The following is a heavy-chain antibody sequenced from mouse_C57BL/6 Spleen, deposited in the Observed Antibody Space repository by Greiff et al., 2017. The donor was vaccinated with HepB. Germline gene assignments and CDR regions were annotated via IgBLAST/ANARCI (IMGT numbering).Heavy chain of an antibody. V-gene: IGHV1-50*01. CDR3: AIITTVVVRRGFAY. J-gene: IGHJ3*01. CDR2: IDPSDSYT. Sequence: QVQLQQPGAELVKPGASVKLSCKASGYTFTSYWMQWVKQRPGQGLEWIGEIDPSDSYTNYNQKLKGKATLTVDKSTSPAYRQLSSLTSEDSAVYYCAIITTVVVRRGFAYWGQGTLVTVSA. CDR1: GYTFTSYW. D-gene: IGHD1-1*01.